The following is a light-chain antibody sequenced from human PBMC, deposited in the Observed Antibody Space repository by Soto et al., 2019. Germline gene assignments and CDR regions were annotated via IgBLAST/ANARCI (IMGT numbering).Light chain of an antibody. CDR3: SSYAGSKNRYV. J-gene: IGLJ1*01. Sequence: QSALTQPPSASGSRGQSVSISCAGTSSDVGGYNFVSWYQQHPGKAPKLILYEVTKRPSGVPDRFSGSKSGNTASLTVSGLQTEDEAQYYCSSYAGSKNRYVFGTGTKLTVL. V-gene: IGLV2-8*01. CDR2: EVT. CDR1: SSDVGGYNF.